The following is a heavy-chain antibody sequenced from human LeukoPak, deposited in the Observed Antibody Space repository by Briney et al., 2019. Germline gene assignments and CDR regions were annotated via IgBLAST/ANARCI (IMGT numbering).Heavy chain of an antibody. CDR2: ISGSGGST. D-gene: IGHD4-17*01. CDR3: AKGDYTVTTFDY. Sequence: GGTLGLSCAASGFTFSSYAMSWVGQAPGKGLDWVSAISGSGGSTYYADSVKGRFTISRDNSKNTLYLQMNILRAEDRAVYYCAKGDYTVTTFDYWGQGNLVTVSS. V-gene: IGHV3-23*01. J-gene: IGHJ4*02. CDR1: GFTFSSYA.